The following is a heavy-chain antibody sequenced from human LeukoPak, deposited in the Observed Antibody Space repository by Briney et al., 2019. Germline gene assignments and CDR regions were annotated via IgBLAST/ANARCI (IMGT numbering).Heavy chain of an antibody. J-gene: IGHJ6*03. CDR1: GYTFTSYD. CDR2: MNPNSGNT. V-gene: IGHV1-8*01. Sequence: ASVKVSCKASGYTFTSYDINWVRQATGQGLEWMGWMNPNSGNTGYAQKFQGRVTMTRNTSISTAYTELSSLRSEDTAVYYCARLYYDILTGFYYYYYMDVWGKGTTVTVSS. CDR3: ARLYYDILTGFYYYYYMDV. D-gene: IGHD3-9*01.